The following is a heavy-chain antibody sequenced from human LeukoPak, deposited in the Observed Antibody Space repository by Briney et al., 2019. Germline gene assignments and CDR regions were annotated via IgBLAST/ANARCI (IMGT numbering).Heavy chain of an antibody. CDR1: GFTFSDYY. CDR2: ISSSGSTI. D-gene: IGHD1-1*01. CDR3: ARVPPTGRFYYYYYMDV. Sequence: GGSLRLSCAASGFTFSDYYMSWIRQAPGKGLEGVSYISSSGSTIYYADSVKGRFTISRGNAKNSLYLQMNSLRAEDTAVYYCARVPPTGRFYYYYYMDVWGKGTTVTVSS. J-gene: IGHJ6*03. V-gene: IGHV3-11*01.